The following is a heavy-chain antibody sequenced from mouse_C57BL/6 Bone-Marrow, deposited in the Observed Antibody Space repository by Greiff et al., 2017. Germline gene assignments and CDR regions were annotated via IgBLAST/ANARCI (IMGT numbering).Heavy chain of an antibody. D-gene: IGHD1-1*01. CDR1: GFTFSSYG. Sequence: EVQGVESGGDLVKPGGSLKLSCAASGFTFSSYGMSWVRQTPDKRLEWVATISSGGSYTYYPDSVQGRYTISRDNAKNTLYLQMSSLKSEDTAMYYCARTSDYGSRNGYFDVGGTGTTVTGSS. CDR2: ISSGGSYT. CDR3: ARTSDYGSRNGYFDV. V-gene: IGHV5-6*01. J-gene: IGHJ1*03.